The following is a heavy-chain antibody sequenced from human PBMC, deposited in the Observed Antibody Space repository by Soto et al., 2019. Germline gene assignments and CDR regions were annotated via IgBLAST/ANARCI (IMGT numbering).Heavy chain of an antibody. J-gene: IGHJ3*01. D-gene: IGHD2-21*01. CDR3: AHIGALPPNDVSST. CDR2: VKSEAGGGTI. Sequence: EVQLVESGGGLVNPGGSLRLSCAASGITFTYAWMTWVRQAPGRGLEWVGRVKSEAGGGTIDYAAPVKGRFTISGDDSRSMLYLQMNSLKSEDTALYYCAHIGALPPNDVSSTWGQGTVVTVSS. CDR1: GITFTYAW. V-gene: IGHV3-15*01.